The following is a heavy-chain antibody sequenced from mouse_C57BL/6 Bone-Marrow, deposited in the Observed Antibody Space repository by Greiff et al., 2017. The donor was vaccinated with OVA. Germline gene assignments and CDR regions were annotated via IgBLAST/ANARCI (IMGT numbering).Heavy chain of an antibody. V-gene: IGHV14-3*01. D-gene: IGHD1-1*01. CDR3: ARGNIGSSFYAMDY. CDR1: GFNIKNTY. Sequence: VQLQQSVAELVRPGASVKLSCTASGFNIKNTYMHWVKQRPEQGLAWIGRIAPANDNTRYAPQFQGKATMTADTSSNTAYLQLSSRSSEDTAVYCCARGNIGSSFYAMDYRGQGTSVTVAS. J-gene: IGHJ4*01. CDR2: IAPANDNT.